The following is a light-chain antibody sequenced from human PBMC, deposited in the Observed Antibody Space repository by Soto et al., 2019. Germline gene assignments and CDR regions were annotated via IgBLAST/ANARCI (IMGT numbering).Light chain of an antibody. J-gene: IGKJ4*01. V-gene: IGKV3-11*01. CDR1: QSVRSY. CDR3: QQRSNWPPT. CDR2: DAS. Sequence: EIVLTQSPATLSLSPGERATLSCRARQSVRSYLAWYQQKPGQAPRLLIYDASNRATGIPARFSGSGSGTDFTLTISSLEPEDFSVYYCQQRSNWPPTFGGGTKVDIK.